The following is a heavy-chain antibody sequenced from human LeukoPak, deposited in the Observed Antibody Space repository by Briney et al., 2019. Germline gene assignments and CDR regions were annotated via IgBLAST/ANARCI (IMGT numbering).Heavy chain of an antibody. CDR2: ISWDGSSR. J-gene: IGHJ2*01. CDR3: ARDNEAWYFDL. Sequence: GGSLRLSCAASGFTFSSYWMSWVRQAPGKGLEWVSLISWDGSSRYYADSVKGRFTISRDNSKNSLYLQMNSLRTEDTALYYCARDNEAWYFDLWGRGTPVTVSS. V-gene: IGHV3-43*01. CDR1: GFTFSSYW.